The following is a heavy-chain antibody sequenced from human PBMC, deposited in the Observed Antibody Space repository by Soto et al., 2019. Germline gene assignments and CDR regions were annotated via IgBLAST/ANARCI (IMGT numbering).Heavy chain of an antibody. CDR1: GGSISSYY. D-gene: IGHD6-13*01. Sequence: ETLSLTCTVSGGSISSYYWSWIRQPAGKGLEWIGRIYTSGSTNYNPSLKSRVTMSVDTSKNQFSLKLSSVTAADTAVYYCARAQYSSSWYYFDYWGQGTLVTVSS. J-gene: IGHJ4*02. V-gene: IGHV4-4*07. CDR3: ARAQYSSSWYYFDY. CDR2: IYTSGST.